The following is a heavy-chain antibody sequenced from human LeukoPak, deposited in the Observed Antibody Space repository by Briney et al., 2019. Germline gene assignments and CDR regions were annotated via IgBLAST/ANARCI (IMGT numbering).Heavy chain of an antibody. J-gene: IGHJ4*02. CDR1: GFTFSSYG. CDR2: IKQDGSEK. Sequence: GGSLRLSCAASGFTFSSYGMHWVRQAPGKGLEWVANIKQDGSEKYYVDSVKGRFTISRDNAKNSLYLQMNSLRAEDTAVYYCAREGEGYSSSWYRDYWGQGTLVTVSS. V-gene: IGHV3-7*03. CDR3: AREGEGYSSSWYRDY. D-gene: IGHD6-13*01.